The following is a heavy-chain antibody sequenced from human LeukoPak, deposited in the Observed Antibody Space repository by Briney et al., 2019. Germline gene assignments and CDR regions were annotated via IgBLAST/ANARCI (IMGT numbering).Heavy chain of an antibody. D-gene: IGHD3-22*01. CDR2: VYYSGST. J-gene: IGHJ5*02. Sequence: PSETLSLTCTVSGGSISSDYWSWIRQPPGKGLEWIGYVYYSGSTTYNPSLKSRVTISVDTSKNQFSLKLSSVTAADTAVYYCARAPYTSGFYFFDPWGQGTLVTVSS. CDR3: ARAPYTSGFYFFDP. CDR1: GGSISSDY. V-gene: IGHV4-59*13.